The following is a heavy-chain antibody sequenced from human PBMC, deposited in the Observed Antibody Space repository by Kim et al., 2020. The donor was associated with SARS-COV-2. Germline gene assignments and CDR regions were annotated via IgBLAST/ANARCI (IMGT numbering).Heavy chain of an antibody. Sequence: GGSLRLSCAASGFTFDDYAMHWVRQAPGKGLEWVSLISGDGGSTYYADSVKGRFTISRDNSKNSLYLQMNSLRTEDTALYYCAKDKGSSGWFPAYYFGYWGQGTLVTVS. J-gene: IGHJ4*02. CDR2: ISGDGGST. CDR3: AKDKGSSGWFPAYYFGY. V-gene: IGHV3-43*02. CDR1: GFTFDDYA. D-gene: IGHD6-19*01.